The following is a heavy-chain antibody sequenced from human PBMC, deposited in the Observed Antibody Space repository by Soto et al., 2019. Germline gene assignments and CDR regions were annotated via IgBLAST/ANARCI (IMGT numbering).Heavy chain of an antibody. Sequence: DVQLLESGGGLVQPEGSLRLSCAASGFTFSSYAMGWVRQGPGKGLEWVAVVSIGGSTHYADSVRGRFTISRYNSKNTLSLQMNSRTAEDTAVYFCAKRRGAGGHFDYWGQGALVTVSS. CDR1: GFTFSSYA. D-gene: IGHD2-15*01. V-gene: IGHV3-23*01. CDR2: VSIGGST. J-gene: IGHJ4*02. CDR3: AKRRGAGGHFDY.